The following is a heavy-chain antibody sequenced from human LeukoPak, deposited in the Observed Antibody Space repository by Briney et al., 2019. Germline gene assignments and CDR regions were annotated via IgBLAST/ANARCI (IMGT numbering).Heavy chain of an antibody. CDR3: ARGGYGHGFDV. CDR1: GFTFTNYW. CDR2: VDSDGSDT. J-gene: IGHJ3*01. Sequence: GGSLRLSCVASGFTFTNYWTHWVRQGPGKGLVWVSRVDSDGSDTIYADSVKGRFTISRDNAKNTLYLQMNSLRVEDTAVYYCARGGYGHGFDVWGRGTLITVSS. D-gene: IGHD2-15*01. V-gene: IGHV3-74*01.